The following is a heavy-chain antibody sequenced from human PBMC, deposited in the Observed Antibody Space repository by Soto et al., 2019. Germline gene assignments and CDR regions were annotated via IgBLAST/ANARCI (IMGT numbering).Heavy chain of an antibody. D-gene: IGHD4-4*01. CDR2: IEQDGSAN. Sequence: EVQLVESGGGLVQPGGSLRLSCVASGFTFSKYCMSWVRQAPGKGLEWVANIEQDGSANYYVDSVRVRITISRDNAKIALDLRRSRLRAEDTAVYYCARDRQHTVYSAMDVWGHGTTVVVSS. V-gene: IGHV3-7*04. CDR1: GFTFSKYC. J-gene: IGHJ6*02. CDR3: ARDRQHTVYSAMDV.